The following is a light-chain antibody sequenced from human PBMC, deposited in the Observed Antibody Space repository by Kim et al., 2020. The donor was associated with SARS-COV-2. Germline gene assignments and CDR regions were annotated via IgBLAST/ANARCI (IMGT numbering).Light chain of an antibody. CDR3: HQYHSFPLT. V-gene: IGKV1-5*03. J-gene: IGKJ4*01. CDR1: QSISNW. Sequence: ASVGDRVTITCRASQSISNWLAWYQQRPGKAPKLLIYKAYTVESGVPSNFSGSGSGTEFTLTISSLQPDDFATYYCHQYHSFPLTFGGGTKVDIK. CDR2: KAY.